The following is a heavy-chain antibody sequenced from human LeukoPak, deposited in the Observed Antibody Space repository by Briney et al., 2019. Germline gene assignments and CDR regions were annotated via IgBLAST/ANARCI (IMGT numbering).Heavy chain of an antibody. Sequence: SETLSLTCAAYGGSFSGYYWSWIRQPPGKGLEWIGEINHSGSTNYNPSLKSRVTISVDTSKNQFSLKLSSVTAADTAVYYCAKGIGAPTYSSSWYYYYYGMDVWGQGTTVTVSS. CDR3: AKGIGAPTYSSSWYYYYYGMDV. CDR1: GGSFSGYY. CDR2: INHSGST. J-gene: IGHJ6*02. D-gene: IGHD6-13*01. V-gene: IGHV4-34*01.